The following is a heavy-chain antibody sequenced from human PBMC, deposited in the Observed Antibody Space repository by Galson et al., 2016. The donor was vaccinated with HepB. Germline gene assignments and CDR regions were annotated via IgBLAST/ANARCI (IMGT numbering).Heavy chain of an antibody. V-gene: IGHV3-9*01. CDR3: ARAWRFRGVIPVYGMDA. Sequence: SLRLSCAASGFNFYDHGLHWVRQTPEKGLEWVSGIAWNGDGLGYAESVKGRFTISRDNVKRSLYLQMNDLRPEDTALYYCARAWRFRGVIPVYGMDAWGQGTTVIVS. J-gene: IGHJ6*02. CDR2: IAWNGDGL. D-gene: IGHD3-10*01. CDR1: GFNFYDHG.